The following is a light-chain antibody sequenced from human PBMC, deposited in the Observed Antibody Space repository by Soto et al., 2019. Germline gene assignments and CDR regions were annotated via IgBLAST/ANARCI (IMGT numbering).Light chain of an antibody. V-gene: IGKV3-20*01. CDR2: GAS. J-gene: IGKJ1*01. Sequence: EIVLTQSPGTLSLSPGERATLSCRASQSVSSSYLAWYQQKPGQTPRLIIYGASSRATGIPDRFSGSGSGTDFTITISRLEPEYFAVYYCQQYGSSPRTFGQGTKMEIK. CDR1: QSVSSSY. CDR3: QQYGSSPRT.